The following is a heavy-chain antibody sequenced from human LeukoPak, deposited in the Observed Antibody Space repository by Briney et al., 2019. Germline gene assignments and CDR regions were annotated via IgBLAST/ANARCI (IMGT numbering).Heavy chain of an antibody. CDR3: AKFNTTVTAEYVDY. CDR1: GFTFSTYT. Sequence: GGSLRLSCAASGFTFSTYTMSWVRQAPGKGLEWVSAIGGSSGYTYYADSVRGRFAISRDNSKNTLYLQMNSLRAEDTAVYYCAKFNTTVTAEYVDYWGRGNLVIVSS. V-gene: IGHV3-23*01. D-gene: IGHD4-11*01. J-gene: IGHJ4*02. CDR2: IGGSSGYT.